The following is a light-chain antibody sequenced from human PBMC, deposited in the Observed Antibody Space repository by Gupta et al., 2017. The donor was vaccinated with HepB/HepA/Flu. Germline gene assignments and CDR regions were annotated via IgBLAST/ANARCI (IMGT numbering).Light chain of an antibody. J-gene: IGLJ2*01. V-gene: IGLV3-21*04. Sequence: SSVLPQPPSVSVAPVQTARTTCGGHHIGSKSVDWYQHQPAQAPVLVMYYDTDRPSGIPERFSGTNCANTATLTTSSVEAGEEADYYCQAGDSSSDHGVFGGGTKLTVL. CDR3: QAGDSSSDHGV. CDR2: YDT. CDR1: HIGSKS.